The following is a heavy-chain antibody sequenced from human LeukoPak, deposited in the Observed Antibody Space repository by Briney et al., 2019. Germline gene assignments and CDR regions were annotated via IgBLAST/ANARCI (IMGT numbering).Heavy chain of an antibody. Sequence: SVKVSCKASGGTFSSYAISWVRQAPGQGLEWMGRIIPILGIANYAQKFQGRVTITADKSTSTAYMELSSLRSEDTAVYYCARGGVVAATLNWFDPWGQGTLVTVSS. CDR3: ARGGVVAATLNWFDP. CDR1: GGTFSSYA. D-gene: IGHD2-15*01. CDR2: IIPILGIA. V-gene: IGHV1-69*04. J-gene: IGHJ5*02.